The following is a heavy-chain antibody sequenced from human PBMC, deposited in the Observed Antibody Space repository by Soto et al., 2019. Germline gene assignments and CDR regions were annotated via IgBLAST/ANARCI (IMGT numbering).Heavy chain of an antibody. J-gene: IGHJ5*02. Sequence: GGSLRLSCAASGFTVSNTYMTWVRQPPGKGLEYVSVIYTAGGTNYADSVKGRFIISRDNSKNTLYLQMNSLRAEDTAVYYCARALPVAKGGFDPWGQGTLVTVSS. CDR2: IYTAGGT. D-gene: IGHD2-2*01. CDR1: GFTVSNTY. V-gene: IGHV3-53*01. CDR3: ARALPVAKGGFDP.